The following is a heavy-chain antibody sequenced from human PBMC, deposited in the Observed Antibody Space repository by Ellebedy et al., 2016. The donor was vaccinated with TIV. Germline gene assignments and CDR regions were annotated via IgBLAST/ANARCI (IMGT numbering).Heavy chain of an antibody. V-gene: IGHV3-23*01. Sequence: GESLKISCAASGFTFSNYAMSWVRQAPGKGLEWVSAISGRGGSRYYADSVNGRFTISRDNSKNMLYLQMDSLRAEDTAIYYCAKDPRDYGDGRFFDYWGQGTLVTVSS. J-gene: IGHJ4*02. CDR2: ISGRGGSR. CDR1: GFTFSNYA. CDR3: AKDPRDYGDGRFFDY. D-gene: IGHD4-17*01.